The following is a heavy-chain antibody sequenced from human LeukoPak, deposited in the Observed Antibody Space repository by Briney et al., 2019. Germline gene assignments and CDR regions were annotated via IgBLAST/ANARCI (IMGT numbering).Heavy chain of an antibody. D-gene: IGHD1-26*01. CDR3: AKKVVVGATSPYSDFQD. J-gene: IGHJ1*01. V-gene: IGHV3-30*18. Sequence: GGSLRLSCAASGFTFSSYSMNWVRQAPGKGLEWVAVISYDGSNKYYAGSVKGRFSISRDNSKNTLYLQMNSLRAEDTALYYCAKKVVVGATSPYSDFQDWGQGTLVTVSS. CDR1: GFTFSSYS. CDR2: ISYDGSNK.